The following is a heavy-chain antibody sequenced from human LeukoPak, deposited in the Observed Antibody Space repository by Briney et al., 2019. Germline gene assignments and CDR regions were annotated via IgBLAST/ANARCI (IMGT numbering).Heavy chain of an antibody. Sequence: ASVKVSCEASGYTFTSYGISWARQAPGQGVEWMGWISAYNGNTNYAQKLQGRVTMTTDTSTSTAYMELRSLRSDDTAVYYCATIAAAGTLLDYWGQGTLVTVSS. CDR3: ATIAAAGTLLDY. CDR1: GYTFTSYG. V-gene: IGHV1-18*01. J-gene: IGHJ4*02. D-gene: IGHD6-13*01. CDR2: ISAYNGNT.